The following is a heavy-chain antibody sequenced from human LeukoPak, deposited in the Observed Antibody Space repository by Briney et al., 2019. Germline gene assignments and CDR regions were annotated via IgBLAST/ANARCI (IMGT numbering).Heavy chain of an antibody. V-gene: IGHV3-30-3*01. CDR3: ARDSPNGEWELLGAFDI. D-gene: IGHD1-26*01. CDR2: ISYDGSNK. Sequence: GGSLRLSCAASGFTFSSYAMHWVRQAPGKGLEWVAVISYDGSNKYYADSVKGRFTISRDNSKNTLYLQMNSLRAEDTAVYYCARDSPNGEWELLGAFDIWGQGTMVTVSS. CDR1: GFTFSSYA. J-gene: IGHJ3*02.